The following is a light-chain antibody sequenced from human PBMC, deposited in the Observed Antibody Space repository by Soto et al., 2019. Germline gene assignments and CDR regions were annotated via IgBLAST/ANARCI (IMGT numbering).Light chain of an antibody. V-gene: IGKV3-15*01. J-gene: IGKJ5*01. Sequence: EIVLTQSQATLSASPGERAALXCMASQSINDNLAWYQQKPGQAPRLLIYGASTRATGIPARFSGSGSGTEFTLTISSLQSEDFAVYYCQQYNNWPPITFGQGTRLEIK. CDR1: QSINDN. CDR2: GAS. CDR3: QQYNNWPPIT.